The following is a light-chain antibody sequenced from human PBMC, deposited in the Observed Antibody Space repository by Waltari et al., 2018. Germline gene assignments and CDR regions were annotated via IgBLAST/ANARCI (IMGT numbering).Light chain of an antibody. J-gene: IGLJ3*02. CDR3: QTGGFGIWV. CDR2: VNSDGSH. V-gene: IGLV4-69*01. Sequence: LMLTQSPSASASLGASVKLTCTLSSGHSSYAIAWHQQQPEKGPRYLMKVNSDGSHIKGDEIPDRFSGSSSGAERYLTISSLQSEDEADYYCQTGGFGIWVFGGGTKLTVL. CDR1: SGHSSYA.